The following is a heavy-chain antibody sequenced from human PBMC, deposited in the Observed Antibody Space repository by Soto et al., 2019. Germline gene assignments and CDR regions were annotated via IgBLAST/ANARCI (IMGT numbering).Heavy chain of an antibody. J-gene: IGHJ4*02. CDR1: GFTVSSNY. CDR2: IYSGGST. Sequence: GGSLRLSCAASGFTVSSNYMSWVRQAPGKGLEWVSVIYSGGSTYYADSVTGRFTISRDNSKNTVYLQMNSLRAEDTAVYYCAKVPGIAVPYFDYWGLGTLVTVSS. V-gene: IGHV3-53*01. CDR3: AKVPGIAVPYFDY. D-gene: IGHD6-19*01.